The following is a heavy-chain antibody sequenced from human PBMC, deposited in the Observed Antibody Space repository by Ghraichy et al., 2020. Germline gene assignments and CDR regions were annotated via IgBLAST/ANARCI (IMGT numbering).Heavy chain of an antibody. CDR2: ISYDGSNK. V-gene: IGHV3-30*04. D-gene: IGHD3-10*01. CDR1: GFTFSSYA. Sequence: GGSLRLSCAASGFTFSSYAMHWVRQAPGKGLEWVAVISYDGSNKYYADSVKGRFTISRDNSKNTLYLQMNSLRAEDTAVYYCARDTSGYFDYWGQGTLVTVSS. CDR3: ARDTSGYFDY. J-gene: IGHJ4*02.